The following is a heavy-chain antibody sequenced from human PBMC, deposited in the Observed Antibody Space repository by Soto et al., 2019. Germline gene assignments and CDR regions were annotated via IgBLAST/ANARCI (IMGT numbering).Heavy chain of an antibody. CDR3: AKGGDNWYFDY. CDR1: GFSFSSYP. CDR2: IMGTGGKT. D-gene: IGHD1-20*01. V-gene: IGHV3-23*01. Sequence: EVQLLESGGGWVQPGGSLTLSCAASGFSFSSYPMNWVRQAPGKGLESVAVIMGTGGKTYYADSVQGRFTISRDDSKSTVFLQMNSLRADDTATYYCAKGGDNWYFDYRGQGTLVTVTS. J-gene: IGHJ4*02.